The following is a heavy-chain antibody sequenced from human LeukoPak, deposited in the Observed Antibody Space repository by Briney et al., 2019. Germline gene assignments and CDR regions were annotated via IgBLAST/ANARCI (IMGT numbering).Heavy chain of an antibody. CDR2: IYYNGNT. Sequence: SETLPLTCSVSDGSINSYYWNWIRRPPGKGLEWIGYIYYNGNTNYSPSLKSRVTMSVDTSKNLFSLKVSSVTAADTAVYYCAKEGTVTNFVWVDVWGQGTTVTVSS. CDR1: DGSINSYY. CDR3: AKEGTVTNFVWVDV. V-gene: IGHV4-59*01. D-gene: IGHD4-17*01. J-gene: IGHJ6*02.